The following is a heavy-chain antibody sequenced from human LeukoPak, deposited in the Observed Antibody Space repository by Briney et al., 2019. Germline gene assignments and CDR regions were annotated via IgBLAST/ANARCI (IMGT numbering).Heavy chain of an antibody. CDR1: GFTVSSNY. D-gene: IGHD3-10*01. CDR3: AKDFRGSFDS. V-gene: IGHV3-53*01. J-gene: IGHJ4*02. CDR2: IYGGGGK. Sequence: GGSLRLSCAASGFTVSSNYMSWVRQAPGKGLMWVSVIYGGGGKHYADSVKGRFTISRDNSKNTLSLQVNSLRVEDTAVYYCAKDFRGSFDSWGQGTLVTVSS.